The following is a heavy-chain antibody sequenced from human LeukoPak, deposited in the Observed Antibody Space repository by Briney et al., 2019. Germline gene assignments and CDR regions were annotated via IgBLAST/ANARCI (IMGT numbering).Heavy chain of an antibody. CDR1: GGSFSGYY. J-gene: IGHJ4*02. V-gene: IGHV4-34*01. CDR2: INHSGST. CDR3: ARGTMTTVTYYFDY. Sequence: PSETLSLTCAVYGGSFSGYYWSWIRQPPGKGLEWIGEINHSGSTNYNPSLKSRVTISVDTSKNQFSLKLSSVSAADTAVYYCARGTMTTVTYYFDYWGQGTLVTVSS. D-gene: IGHD4-17*01.